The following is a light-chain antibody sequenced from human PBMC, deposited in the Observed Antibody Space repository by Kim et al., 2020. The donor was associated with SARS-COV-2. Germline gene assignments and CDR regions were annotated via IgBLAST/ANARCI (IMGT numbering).Light chain of an antibody. J-gene: IGKJ2*03. V-gene: IGKV1-5*03. CDR3: QQYHAYSYS. Sequence: SASVGDTVTLTCRASQTISSWLAWYQQKPGQAPKLLMYKASTLETGVPSRFSGSGSGTELTLTISSLQPDDFATYYCQQYHAYSYSFGQGTKLEI. CDR2: KAS. CDR1: QTISSW.